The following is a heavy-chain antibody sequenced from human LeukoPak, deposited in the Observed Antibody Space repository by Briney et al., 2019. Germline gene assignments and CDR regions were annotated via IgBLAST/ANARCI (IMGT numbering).Heavy chain of an antibody. CDR3: ARGGSRLRQLVLFNGDWFDP. Sequence: VASVKVSCKASGYTFTDYYIHWVRQAPGQGLEWVGWINPNSGGTNYAQKFQGRVTMTRDTSISTAYMELSRLRSDDTAVYYCARGGSRLRQLVLFNGDWFDPWGQGTLVTVSS. J-gene: IGHJ5*02. D-gene: IGHD6-13*01. CDR2: INPNSGGT. V-gene: IGHV1-2*02. CDR1: GYTFTDYY.